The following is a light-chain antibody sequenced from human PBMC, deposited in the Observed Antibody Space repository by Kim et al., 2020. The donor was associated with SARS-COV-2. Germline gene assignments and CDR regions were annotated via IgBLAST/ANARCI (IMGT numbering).Light chain of an antibody. Sequence: QSVLTQPASVSGSPGQSITISCTGTSSDVGAYNYVSWYQQHPGKAPKLIIFDVNQRPSGLSDRFSGSKSGNTASLTISGLQAEDEADYYCISYASTRAYVNGTGTKVTVL. V-gene: IGLV2-14*01. CDR2: DVN. CDR3: ISYASTRAYV. J-gene: IGLJ1*01. CDR1: SSDVGAYNY.